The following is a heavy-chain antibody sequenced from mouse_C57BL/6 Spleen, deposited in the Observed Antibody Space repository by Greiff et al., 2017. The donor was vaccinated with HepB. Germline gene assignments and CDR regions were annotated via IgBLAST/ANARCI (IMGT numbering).Heavy chain of an antibody. CDR3: ARDYGSSYWYFDV. V-gene: IGHV1-26*01. D-gene: IGHD1-1*01. Sequence: SGYTFTDYYMNWVKQSHGKSLEWIGDINPNNGGTSYNQKFKGKATLTVDKSSSTAYMELRSLTSEDSAVYYCARDYGSSYWYFDVWGTGTTVTVSS. CDR1: GYTFTDYY. J-gene: IGHJ1*03. CDR2: INPNNGGT.